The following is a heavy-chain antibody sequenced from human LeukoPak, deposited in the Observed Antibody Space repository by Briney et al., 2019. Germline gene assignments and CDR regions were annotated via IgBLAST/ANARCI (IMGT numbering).Heavy chain of an antibody. CDR3: AREIPYSRARRSYYFDY. CDR2: ISSSSYI. V-gene: IGHV3-21*01. D-gene: IGHD6-13*01. Sequence: GGSLRLSCAASGFTFSSYSMNWVRQAPGKGLEWVSSISSSSYIYYADSVKGRFTISRDNAKNSLYLQMNSLRAEDTAVYYCAREIPYSRARRSYYFDYWGQGTLVTVSS. CDR1: GFTFSSYS. J-gene: IGHJ4*02.